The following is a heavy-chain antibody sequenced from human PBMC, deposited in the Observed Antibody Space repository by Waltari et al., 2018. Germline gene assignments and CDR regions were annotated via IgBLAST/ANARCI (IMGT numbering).Heavy chain of an antibody. V-gene: IGHV4-4*07. CDR3: ARHPNRYFDL. CDR1: GDSISSSY. J-gene: IGHJ2*01. Sequence: QVQLQESGPGLVKPSETLSLTCTVSGDSISSSYWNWIRQPAGKGLEWIGRIYTSGSTTYNPSLKSRGTMSVDTSKTQFSLKLSSVTAADTAVYYCARHPNRYFDLWGRGTLVTVSS. CDR2: IYTSGST.